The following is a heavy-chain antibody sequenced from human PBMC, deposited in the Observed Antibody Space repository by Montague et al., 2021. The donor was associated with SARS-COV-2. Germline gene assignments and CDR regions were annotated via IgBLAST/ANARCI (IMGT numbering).Heavy chain of an antibody. Sequence: SETLSLTCAVCGGSFSGYYWTWIRQSPRKGLEWIGEINHTGSTTYNPSLKSRVTISVDTSKNQFSLKLRSVTAADTAVYYCACGEITTQGLLHYYGMEGWGQGTTGTVSS. CDR1: GGSFSGYY. J-gene: IGHJ6*02. CDR2: INHTGST. CDR3: ACGEITTQGLLHYYGMEG. V-gene: IGHV4-34*01. D-gene: IGHD4-11*01.